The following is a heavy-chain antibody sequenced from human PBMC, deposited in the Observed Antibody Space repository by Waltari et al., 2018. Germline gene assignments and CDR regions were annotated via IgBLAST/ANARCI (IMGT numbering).Heavy chain of an antibody. CDR2: GDPRESET. J-gene: IGHJ3*02. CDR1: GYNLTELP. V-gene: IGHV1-24*01. D-gene: IGHD3-22*01. Sequence: QVQLVQSEAEVKKPGASVKVSCKVSGYNLTELPMHWVRQAPGKGPEWTGGGDPRESETIYAQQCQDRVTMTEDTSTDTAYMELSSLRSEDTAVYYCATTTMIASGAFDIWGQGTMVTVSS. CDR3: ATTTMIASGAFDI.